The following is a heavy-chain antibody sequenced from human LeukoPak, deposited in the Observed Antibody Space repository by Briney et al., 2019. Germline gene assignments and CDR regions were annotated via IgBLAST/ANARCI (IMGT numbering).Heavy chain of an antibody. Sequence: GGSLRLSCAVSGFIFSAYEMNWVRQAPGKGLEWVSLISWDGGGTYYADSVKGRFSISRDNSKNSLYLQMNSLRAEDTALYYCAKDMATYYYASGNIDYWGQGTLVTVSS. CDR2: ISWDGGGT. CDR1: GFIFSAYE. CDR3: AKDMATYYYASGNIDY. J-gene: IGHJ4*02. D-gene: IGHD3-10*01. V-gene: IGHV3-43D*03.